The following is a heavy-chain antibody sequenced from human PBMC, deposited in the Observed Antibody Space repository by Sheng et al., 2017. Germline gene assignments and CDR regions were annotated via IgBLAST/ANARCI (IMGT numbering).Heavy chain of an antibody. Sequence: ESGGGLVQPGGSLRLSCTPSGFTFSSYEMNWVRQAPGKGLEWVSYIGSRGTPIYYANSVRGRFTISRDNPKNSLYLQMNSLRAEDTAVYYCARENYDDAFDIWGQGTMITVSS. J-gene: IGHJ3*02. CDR2: IGSRGTPI. CDR1: GFTFSSYE. CDR3: ARENYDDAFDI. V-gene: IGHV3-48*03. D-gene: IGHD3-22*01.